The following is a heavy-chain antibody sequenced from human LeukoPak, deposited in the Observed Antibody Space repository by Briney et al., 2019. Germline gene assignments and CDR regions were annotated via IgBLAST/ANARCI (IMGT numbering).Heavy chain of an antibody. Sequence: PGGSLRLSCAASGFTFSSYAMSWVRQAPGKGLEWDSAISGSGGSTYYADSVKGRFTISRDNSKNTLYLQMNSLRAEDTAVYYCAKDWYYYDSSGYGALDYWGQGTLVTVSS. J-gene: IGHJ4*02. V-gene: IGHV3-23*01. CDR2: ISGSGGST. CDR1: GFTFSSYA. D-gene: IGHD3-22*01. CDR3: AKDWYYYDSSGYGALDY.